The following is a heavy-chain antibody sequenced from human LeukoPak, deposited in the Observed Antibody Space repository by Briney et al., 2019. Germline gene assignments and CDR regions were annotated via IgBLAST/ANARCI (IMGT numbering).Heavy chain of an antibody. Sequence: ASVKVSCKASGYTFTDYFMHWVRQAPGQGLEWMGWINPNSGDTNYAQKFQGRVTMTRDTSITTAYMELSRLTSDDTAVYYCARDHHSGYVLIWGQGTLVTVSS. CDR3: ARDHHSGYVLI. D-gene: IGHD5-12*01. J-gene: IGHJ4*02. CDR1: GYTFTDYF. CDR2: INPNSGDT. V-gene: IGHV1-2*02.